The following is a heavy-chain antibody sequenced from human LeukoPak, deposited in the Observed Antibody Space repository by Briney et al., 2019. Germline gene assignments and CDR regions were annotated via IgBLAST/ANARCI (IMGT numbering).Heavy chain of an antibody. V-gene: IGHV3-23*01. D-gene: IGHD2-15*01. CDR3: TNRLQHHFDY. CDR2: ISDPHSGSQT. Sequence: PGGSLRLSCAASGFTFSSYTMNWVRQALGQGLECVSTISDPHSGSQTHYADSVKGRFTISRDDSQNTVYLQMDSLRAEDTAVYYCTNRLQHHFDYWGQGTQVTVSS. J-gene: IGHJ4*02. CDR1: GFTFSSYT.